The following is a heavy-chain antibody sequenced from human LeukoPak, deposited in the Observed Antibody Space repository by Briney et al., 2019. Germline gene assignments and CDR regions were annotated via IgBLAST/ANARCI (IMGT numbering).Heavy chain of an antibody. V-gene: IGHV5-51*01. CDR3: ARSGIAVAGRGLPNKYYYYYYGMDV. Sequence: GESLKISCKGSGYSFTNYWIGWVRQMPGKGLEWMGIIYPGDSDTRYSPSFQGQVTISADKSISTAYLQWSSLKASDTAMYYCARSGIAVAGRGLPNKYYYYYYGMDVWGQGTTVTVSS. J-gene: IGHJ6*02. CDR1: GYSFTNYW. CDR2: IYPGDSDT. D-gene: IGHD6-19*01.